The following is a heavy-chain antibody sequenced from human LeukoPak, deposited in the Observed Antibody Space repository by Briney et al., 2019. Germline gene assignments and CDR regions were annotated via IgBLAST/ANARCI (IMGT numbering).Heavy chain of an antibody. CDR3: ARAKLDIVVVPAAPFDY. Sequence: GGSLRPSCAASGFTFSSYAMHWVRQAPGKGLEWVAVISYDGSNKYYADSVKGRFTISRDNSKNTLYLQMNSLRAEDTAVYYCARAKLDIVVVPAAPFDYWGQGTLVTVSS. J-gene: IGHJ4*02. V-gene: IGHV3-30*04. CDR1: GFTFSSYA. D-gene: IGHD2-2*01. CDR2: ISYDGSNK.